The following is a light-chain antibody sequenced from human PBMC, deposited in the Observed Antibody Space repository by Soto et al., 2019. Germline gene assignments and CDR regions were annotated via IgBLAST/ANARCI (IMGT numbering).Light chain of an antibody. V-gene: IGKV3-11*01. CDR3: QQRSNWLDT. CDR2: DTS. Sequence: EIVLTQSPDTLSLSPGERATLSCRASQSVSSDLAWYQQKPGQAPRLLIYDTSNRASGIPDRFRGSGSGTDFTLTISSLEPEDFAVYYCQQRSNWLDTCGQGTKLEIK. J-gene: IGKJ2*01. CDR1: QSVSSD.